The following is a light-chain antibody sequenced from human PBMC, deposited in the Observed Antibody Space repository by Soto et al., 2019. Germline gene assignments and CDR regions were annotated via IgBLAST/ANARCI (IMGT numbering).Light chain of an antibody. J-gene: IGKJ1*01. CDR3: QQYGSSPGT. V-gene: IGKV3-20*01. CDR2: GAS. Sequence: EIVLTQSPGTLSLPPGERATLSCRASQSVSNSYLAWYQQKPGQAPRLLIYGASYRATGIPDRFSGSGSGTYFTLTISSLEPEDFAVYFCQQYGSSPGTFGQGTKVEIK. CDR1: QSVSNSY.